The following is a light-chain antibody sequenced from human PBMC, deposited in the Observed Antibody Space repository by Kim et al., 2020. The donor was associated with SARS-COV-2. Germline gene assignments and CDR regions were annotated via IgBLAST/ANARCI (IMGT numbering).Light chain of an antibody. J-gene: IGKJ5*01. V-gene: IGKV3-15*01. CDR2: DAS. Sequence: SLSPGERATLSCRASQSISSNLAWYQQKPGQAPRVLIYDASARATGIPARFSGSGSGTDFPLTISNVQSEDFAVYYCQQYAYWRAFGQGTRLEIK. CDR3: QQYAYWRA. CDR1: QSISSN.